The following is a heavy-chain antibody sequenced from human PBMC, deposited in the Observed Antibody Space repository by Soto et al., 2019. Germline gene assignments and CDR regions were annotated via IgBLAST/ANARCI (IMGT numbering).Heavy chain of an antibody. CDR2: IFSDDEK. D-gene: IGHD3-10*01. Sequence: QVTLKESGPVLVKPTETLTLTCTVSGFSLSNANVGVTWIRQPPGKALEWLAHIFSDDEKSSNPSLKRKVTISNDTSESQVVLTMTNMDPVDTATYYCARIYRPELGVYYFDFWGQGALVTVSS. J-gene: IGHJ4*02. CDR1: GFSLSNANVG. CDR3: ARIYRPELGVYYFDF. V-gene: IGHV2-26*01.